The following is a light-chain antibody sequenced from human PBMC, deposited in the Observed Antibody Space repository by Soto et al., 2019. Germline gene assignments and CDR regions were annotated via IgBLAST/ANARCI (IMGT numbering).Light chain of an antibody. Sequence: EIVFTQSRGTLYLSPGERATLSCRASQSVGTYLAWYQQKPGQAPRLLIYDASNRATDIPARFSGSGSGTDFTLTSSSLEPEDFAVYYCQPRSNWPTFAQGTRLEIK. CDR3: QPRSNWPT. V-gene: IGKV3-11*01. CDR1: QSVGTY. CDR2: DAS. J-gene: IGKJ5*01.